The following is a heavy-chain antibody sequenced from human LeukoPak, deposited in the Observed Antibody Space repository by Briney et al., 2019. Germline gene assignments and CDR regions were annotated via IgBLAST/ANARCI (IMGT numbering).Heavy chain of an antibody. CDR3: AKGPLLSRITMVRGELDY. J-gene: IGHJ4*02. CDR2: ISWNSGSI. D-gene: IGHD3-10*01. Sequence: GGSLRLSCAASGFTFDDYAMHWVRQAPGKGLEWVSGISWNSGSIGYADSVKGRFTISRDNAKNSLYLQMNSLRAEDTALYYCAKGPLLSRITMVRGELDYWGQGTLVTVSS. CDR1: GFTFDDYA. V-gene: IGHV3-9*01.